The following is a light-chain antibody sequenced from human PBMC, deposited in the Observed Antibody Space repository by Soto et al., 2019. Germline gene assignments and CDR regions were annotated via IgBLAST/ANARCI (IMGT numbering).Light chain of an antibody. CDR2: DVT. CDR1: SSDVGGYNY. J-gene: IGLJ1*01. CDR3: TSYRSRRTLV. V-gene: IGLV2-14*01. Sequence: QSVLTQPASVSGSPGQSITISCTGTSSDVGGYNYVSWYQQHPGKAPKLMIYDVTHRPSGVSNRFSCSKSGNTASLTISGLQSEDESDYYCTSYRSRRTLVVGTGTKLTVL.